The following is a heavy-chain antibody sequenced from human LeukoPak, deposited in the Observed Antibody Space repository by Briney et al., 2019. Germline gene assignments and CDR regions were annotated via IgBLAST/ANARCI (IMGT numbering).Heavy chain of an antibody. J-gene: IGHJ5*02. CDR1: GGSFSGYY. V-gene: IGHV4-34*01. CDR3: ARRDYGDYGRRYNWFDP. Sequence: SETLSLTCAVYGGSFSGYYWSWIRQPPGKGLEWIGEINHSGSTNYNPSLKSRVTISVDTSKNQFSLKLSSVTAADTAVYYCARRDYGDYGRRYNWFDPWGQGTLVTVSS. CDR2: INHSGST. D-gene: IGHD4-17*01.